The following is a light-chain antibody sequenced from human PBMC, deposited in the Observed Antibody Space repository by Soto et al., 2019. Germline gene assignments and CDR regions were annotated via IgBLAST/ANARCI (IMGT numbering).Light chain of an antibody. Sequence: DIQMTQSPSSVSASVGDRVTITCRTSPGISSWLAWYQQKPGKAPRLLIYAASSLQSGVPSRFSGSGSGTDFTLTICSLQPEEFANYYCQQANSFLLTVGGGTKVEVK. CDR1: PGISSW. CDR2: AAS. V-gene: IGKV1-12*01. J-gene: IGKJ4*01. CDR3: QQANSFLLT.